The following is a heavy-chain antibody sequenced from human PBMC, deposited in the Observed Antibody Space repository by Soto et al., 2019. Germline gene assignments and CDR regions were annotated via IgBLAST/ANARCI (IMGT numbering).Heavy chain of an antibody. CDR3: ARHPFPLGYCSGGSCYTRHNWIDP. J-gene: IGHJ5*02. CDR1: GGSISSYY. Sequence: PSETLSLACTVSGGSISSYYWSWIRQPPGKGLEWIGYIYYSGSTNYNPSLKSRVTISVDTSKNQFSLKLSSVTAADTAVYYCARHPFPLGYCSGGSCYTRHNWIDPWGQGTLVTVSS. CDR2: IYYSGST. V-gene: IGHV4-59*08. D-gene: IGHD2-15*01.